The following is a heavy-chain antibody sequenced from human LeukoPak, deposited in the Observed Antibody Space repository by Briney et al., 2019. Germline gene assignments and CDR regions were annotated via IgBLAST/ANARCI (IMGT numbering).Heavy chain of an antibody. CDR3: ARENNWNSEGPVSPIDY. CDR2: ISAYNGNT. Sequence: ASVTVSFKGSGYTFTSYGISWVRQAPGQGGEWMGWISAYNGNTNYAQKLQGRVTMTTDTSTSTAYMELRSLRSDDTAVYYCARENNWNSEGPVSPIDYWGQGTLVTVSS. CDR1: GYTFTSYG. J-gene: IGHJ4*02. V-gene: IGHV1-18*01. D-gene: IGHD1-7*01.